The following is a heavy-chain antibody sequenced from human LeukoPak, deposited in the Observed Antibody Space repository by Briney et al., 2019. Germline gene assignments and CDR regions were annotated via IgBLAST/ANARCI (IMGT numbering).Heavy chain of an antibody. D-gene: IGHD4-17*01. CDR3: AREDRTVTTHFDY. V-gene: IGHV4-34*01. CDR2: INHSGST. J-gene: IGHJ4*02. Sequence: PSETLSLTCAVYSESFIGYYWSWIRQPPGKGLEWIGEINHSGSTNYNPSLKSRVTISVDTSKNQFSLKLSSVTAADTAVYYCAREDRTVTTHFDYWGQGTLVTVSS. CDR1: SESFIGYY.